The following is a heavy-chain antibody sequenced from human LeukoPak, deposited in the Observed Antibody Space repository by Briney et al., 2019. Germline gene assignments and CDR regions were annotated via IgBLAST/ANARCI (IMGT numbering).Heavy chain of an antibody. CDR3: ARNAYYDILTGLDAFDI. D-gene: IGHD3-9*01. V-gene: IGHV4-4*07. CDR1: GGSISSYY. Sequence: SETLSLTCTVSGGSISSYYWSWIRQPAGKGLEWIGRIYTSGSTNYNPSLKSRVTISVDTSKNQFSLKLSSVTAADTAVYYCARNAYYDILTGLDAFDIWGQGTMVTVSS. J-gene: IGHJ3*02. CDR2: IYTSGST.